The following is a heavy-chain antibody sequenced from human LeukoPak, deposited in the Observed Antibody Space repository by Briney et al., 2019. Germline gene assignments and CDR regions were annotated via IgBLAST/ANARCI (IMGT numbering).Heavy chain of an antibody. D-gene: IGHD4-17*01. CDR1: GFTFSSYA. CDR2: ISYDGSNK. Sequence: GRFLRLSCAASGFTFSSYAMYWVRQAPGKGLEWVAVISYDGSNKYYADSVKGRFTISRDNSKNTLYLQMNSLRAEDTAVYYCARDRGYGDPNYDHSHWFDPWGQGTLVTVSS. V-gene: IGHV3-30-3*01. CDR3: ARDRGYGDPNYDHSHWFDP. J-gene: IGHJ5*02.